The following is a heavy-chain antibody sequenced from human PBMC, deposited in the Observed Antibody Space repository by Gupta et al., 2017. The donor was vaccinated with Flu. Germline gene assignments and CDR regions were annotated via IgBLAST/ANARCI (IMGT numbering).Heavy chain of an antibody. CDR1: GFTFSSYE. CDR3: ARESPGGGLDY. CDR2: IGSSGAII. V-gene: IGHV3-48*03. Sequence: EVQLVESGGDLVQPGGSLRLSCAASGFTFSSYEMNWVRQAPGKGLEWIAYIGSSGAIIYYADSVKGRFTISRDDAKNSVYRQMNGLGAEDTALYFWARESPGGGLDYWGQGTLVTVSS. J-gene: IGHJ4*02. D-gene: IGHD2-8*02.